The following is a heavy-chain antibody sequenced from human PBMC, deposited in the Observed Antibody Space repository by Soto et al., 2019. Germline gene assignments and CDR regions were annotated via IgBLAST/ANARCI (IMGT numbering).Heavy chain of an antibody. CDR3: ARGGYCSRTSCPPTDP. J-gene: IGHJ5*02. CDR1: GFTFSSYS. CDR2: ISSSSSTI. Sequence: GGSMRLSCAASGFTFSSYSRNWVRQAPGKGLEWVSYISSSSSTIYYADSVKGRFTISRDNAKNQFSLKLSSVTAADTAVYYCARGGYCSRTSCPPTDPWGQGTLVTVSS. D-gene: IGHD2-2*03. V-gene: IGHV3-48*01.